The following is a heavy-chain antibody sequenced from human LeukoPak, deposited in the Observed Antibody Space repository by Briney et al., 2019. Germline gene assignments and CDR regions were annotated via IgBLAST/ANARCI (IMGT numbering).Heavy chain of an antibody. V-gene: IGHV1-18*01. CDR3: ARDAPGNCSGGRCYSVA. D-gene: IGHD2-15*01. J-gene: IGHJ4*02. CDR1: GYPLNVFG. Sequence: GASVKVSCKATGYPLNVFGITWVRQAPGQGPEWMGWINTFNGDTNYAQKVQGRVTLTADTSTTTAYMELRRLRFDDTAVYYCARDAPGNCSGGRCYSVAWGQGTLVLVSS. CDR2: INTFNGDT.